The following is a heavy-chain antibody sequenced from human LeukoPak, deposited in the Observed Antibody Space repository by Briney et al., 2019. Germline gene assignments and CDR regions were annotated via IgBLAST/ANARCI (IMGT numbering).Heavy chain of an antibody. D-gene: IGHD3-22*01. CDR1: GFTFSSYS. CDR2: ISSSGSTI. V-gene: IGHV3-48*04. Sequence: AGGSPRLSCAASGFTFSSYSMNWVRQAPGRGLEWVSYISSSGSTIYYADSVKGRFTISRDNAKNSLYLQMNSLRAEDTAVYYCARDQSHHDSSGYLYYYYYMDVWGKGTTVTVSS. J-gene: IGHJ6*03. CDR3: ARDQSHHDSSGYLYYYYYMDV.